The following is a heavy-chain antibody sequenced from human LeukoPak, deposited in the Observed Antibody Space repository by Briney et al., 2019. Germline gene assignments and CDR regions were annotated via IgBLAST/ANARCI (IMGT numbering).Heavy chain of an antibody. CDR1: GYTFTSYG. J-gene: IGHJ4*02. CDR3: ASGKKAVAGSAGFDY. CDR2: ISAYNGNT. D-gene: IGHD6-19*01. Sequence: ASVKVSCKASGYTFTSYGISWVRQAPGQGLEWMGWISAYNGNTNYAQKLQGRVTMTTDTSTSTAYMELRSLRSDDTTVYYCASGKKAVAGSAGFDYWGQGTLVTVSS. V-gene: IGHV1-18*01.